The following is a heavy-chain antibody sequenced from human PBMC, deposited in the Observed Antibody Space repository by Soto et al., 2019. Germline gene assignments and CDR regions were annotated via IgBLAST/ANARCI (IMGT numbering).Heavy chain of an antibody. CDR3: TRGGGGLVY. V-gene: IGHV1-3*01. J-gene: IGHJ4*01. Sequence: QVQLVQSGAEVKKPGASVKVSCKASGYTFISYAIHWVRQAPGQGLEWMGWINAGDGNTKFSQKFQGRVTITTDTSASTDYMELSSLRSEDTAVYYCTRGGGGLVYWGHGTLVTVSS. CDR2: INAGDGNT. D-gene: IGHD3-16*01. CDR1: GYTFISYA.